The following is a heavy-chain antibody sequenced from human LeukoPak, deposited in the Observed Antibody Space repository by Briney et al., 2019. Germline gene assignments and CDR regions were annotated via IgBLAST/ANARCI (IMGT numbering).Heavy chain of an antibody. CDR2: ISYDGSNK. Sequence: GRSLRLSCAASGFTFSSYGMHWVRQAPGKGLEWVAVISYDGSNKYYADSVKGRFTISRDSSKNTLYLQMNSLRAEDTAVYYCAKGPGDIVVVVAAHFDYWGQGTLVTVSS. J-gene: IGHJ4*02. V-gene: IGHV3-30*18. CDR1: GFTFSSYG. CDR3: AKGPGDIVVVVAAHFDY. D-gene: IGHD2-15*01.